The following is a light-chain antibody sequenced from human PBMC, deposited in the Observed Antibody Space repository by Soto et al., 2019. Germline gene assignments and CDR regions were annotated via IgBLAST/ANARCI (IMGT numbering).Light chain of an antibody. V-gene: IGLV2-14*01. Sequence: QSVLTQPASVSGSPGQSITISCTGTSSDVGGYNYVSWYQQQPGKAHKLMIYEVSNRPSGVSNRFSGSKSGNTASLTISGLQAEDEADYYCSSYTSSSTWVFGGGTKLTVL. J-gene: IGLJ3*02. CDR3: SSYTSSSTWV. CDR1: SSDVGGYNY. CDR2: EVS.